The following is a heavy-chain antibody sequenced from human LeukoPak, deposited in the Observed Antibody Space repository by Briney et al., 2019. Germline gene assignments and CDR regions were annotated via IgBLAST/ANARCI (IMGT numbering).Heavy chain of an antibody. CDR1: GFTVSSNY. V-gene: IGHV3-23*01. D-gene: IGHD2-2*01. J-gene: IGHJ4*02. CDR2: ISGSGGST. CDR3: AKDPPSGYCSSTSCYDY. Sequence: GGSLRLSCAASGFTVSSNYMSWVRQAPGKGLEWVSAISGSGGSTYYADSVKGRFTISRDNSKNTLYLQMNSLRAEDTAVYYCAKDPPSGYCSSTSCYDYWGQGTLVTVSS.